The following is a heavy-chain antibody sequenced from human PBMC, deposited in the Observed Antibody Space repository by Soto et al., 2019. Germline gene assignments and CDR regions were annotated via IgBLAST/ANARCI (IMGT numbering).Heavy chain of an antibody. CDR3: ARGVPAASPRNWYFDL. V-gene: IGHV3-33*01. CDR2: IWYDGSNK. D-gene: IGHD2-2*01. Sequence: QVQLVESGGGVVQPGRSLRLSCAASGFTFSSYGMHWVRQAPGKGLEWVAVIWYDGSNKYYADSVKGRFTISRDNSKNTLYLQMNSLRAEDTAVYYCARGVPAASPRNWYFDLWGRGTLVTVSS. CDR1: GFTFSSYG. J-gene: IGHJ2*01.